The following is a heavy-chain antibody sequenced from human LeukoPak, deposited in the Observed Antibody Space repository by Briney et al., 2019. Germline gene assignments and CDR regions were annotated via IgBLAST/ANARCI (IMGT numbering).Heavy chain of an antibody. CDR3: ARDYKYAFDN. V-gene: IGHV3-11*06. CDR1: GFTFSNFW. D-gene: IGHD5-24*01. CDR2: IGISSGNT. Sequence: GGSLRLSCAASGFTFSNFWMHWVRQAPGKGREWISYIGISSGNTNYADSVKGRFSISGDKAKNSLYLQMNSLRVEDTAVYYCARDYKYAFDNWGQGTLVTVSS. J-gene: IGHJ4*02.